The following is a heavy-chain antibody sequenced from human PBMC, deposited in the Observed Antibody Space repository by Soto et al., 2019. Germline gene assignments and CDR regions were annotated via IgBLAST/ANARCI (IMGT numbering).Heavy chain of an antibody. CDR2: IYYSGST. Sequence: QLQLQESGPGLVKPSETLSLTCTVSGGSISSSSYYWGWIRQPPGKGLEWIGSIYYSGSTYFNPSLISRVTMSVDTSKNQFSLKLPSVTAADTSVYYCGRLHYYYGVDVWGQGTTVTVSS. J-gene: IGHJ6*02. CDR1: GGSISSSSYY. CDR3: GRLHYYYGVDV. V-gene: IGHV4-39*01.